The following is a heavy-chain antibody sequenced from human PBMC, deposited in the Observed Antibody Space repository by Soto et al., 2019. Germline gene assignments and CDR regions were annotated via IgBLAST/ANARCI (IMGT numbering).Heavy chain of an antibody. D-gene: IGHD6-19*01. CDR1: GFTFSSYG. J-gene: IGHJ5*02. CDR2: ISYDGSNK. Sequence: QVQLVESGGGVVQPGRSRRLSCAASGFTFSSYGMHWVRQAPGKGLEWVAVISYDGSNKYYADSVKGRFTISRDNSKNTLYLQMNSLRAEDTAVYYCAKGSYSSGWYARFDPWGQGTLVTVSS. V-gene: IGHV3-30*18. CDR3: AKGSYSSGWYARFDP.